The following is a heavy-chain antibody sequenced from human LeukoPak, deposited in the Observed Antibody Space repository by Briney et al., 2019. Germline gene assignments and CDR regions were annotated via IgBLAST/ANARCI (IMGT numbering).Heavy chain of an antibody. J-gene: IGHJ5*02. CDR3: ASHGGSTSVANWFDP. CDR1: GGTFSSYA. CDR2: IIPTFGTA. V-gene: IGHV1-69*05. Sequence: SVKVSCKASGGTFSSYAISWVRQAPGQGLEWMGGIIPTFGTANYAQMFQGRVTITTDESTSTAYMELSSLRSEDTAVYYCASHGGSTSVANWFDPWGQGTLVTVSS. D-gene: IGHD2-2*01.